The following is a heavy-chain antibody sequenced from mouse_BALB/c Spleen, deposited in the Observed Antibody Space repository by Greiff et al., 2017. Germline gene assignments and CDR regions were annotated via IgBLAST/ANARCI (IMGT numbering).Heavy chain of an antibody. CDR2: ISYDGSN. D-gene: IGHD1-2*01. CDR1: GYSITSGYY. V-gene: IGHV3-6*02. CDR3: ALCYGHLYYAMDY. Sequence: EVKLVESGPGLVKPSQSLSLTCSVTGYSITSGYYWNWIRQFPGNKLEWMGYISYDGSNNYNPSLKNRISITRDTSKNQFFLKLNSVTTEDTATYYCALCYGHLYYAMDYWGQGTSVTVSS. J-gene: IGHJ4*01.